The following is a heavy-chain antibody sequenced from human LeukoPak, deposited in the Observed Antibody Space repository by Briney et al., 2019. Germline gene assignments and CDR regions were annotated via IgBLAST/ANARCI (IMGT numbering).Heavy chain of an antibody. J-gene: IGHJ4*02. Sequence: GGSLRLSCAASGFTFSSYGMSWVRQAPGKGLEWVSAISGNGGSTYYADSVKGRFTISRDNSKNTPYLQMNSLRAEDTAVYYCAKGGGFLQPTYYYGSGTYDYFDYWGQGTLVTVSS. CDR2: ISGNGGST. V-gene: IGHV3-23*01. D-gene: IGHD3-10*01. CDR1: GFTFSSYG. CDR3: AKGGGFLQPTYYYGSGTYDYFDY.